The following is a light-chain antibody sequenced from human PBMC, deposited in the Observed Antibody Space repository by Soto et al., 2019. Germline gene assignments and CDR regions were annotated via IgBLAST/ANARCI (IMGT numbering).Light chain of an antibody. CDR2: GAS. Sequence: EIVLTQSPGTLSLSPGERATLSCRASQSVSSSYLAWYQQKPGQAPRLLIYGASSRATGIPDRFSDSGSGTDFTLTISRLEPEDFAVYYCQQYGSSRTFGPGTKVDIK. CDR1: QSVSSSY. J-gene: IGKJ3*01. CDR3: QQYGSSRT. V-gene: IGKV3-20*01.